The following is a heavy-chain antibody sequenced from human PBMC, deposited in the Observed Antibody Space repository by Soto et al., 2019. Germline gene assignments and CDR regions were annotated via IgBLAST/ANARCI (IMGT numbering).Heavy chain of an antibody. J-gene: IGHJ5*02. CDR2: INHSGST. V-gene: IGHV4-34*01. CDR3: ARGLCSSTSCYKGGKNWFDP. CDR1: GGSFSGYY. D-gene: IGHD2-2*02. Sequence: QVQLQQWGAGLLKPSETLSLTCAVYGGSFSGYYWSWIRQPPGKGLEWIGEINHSGSTNYNPSLKSRVTISVDTSKNQFSLKLSSVTAADTAVYYCARGLCSSTSCYKGGKNWFDPWGQGTLVTVSS.